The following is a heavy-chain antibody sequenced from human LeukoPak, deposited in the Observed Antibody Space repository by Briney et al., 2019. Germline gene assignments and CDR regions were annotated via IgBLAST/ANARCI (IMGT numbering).Heavy chain of an antibody. V-gene: IGHV3-23*01. CDR3: ARGGYSYGFLVY. Sequence: AGGSLRLSCAASGFTFSSYAMSWVRQAPGKGLEWVSAISGSGGSTYYADSVKGRFTISRDNSKNTLYLQMGSLRAEDMAVYYCARGGYSYGFLVYWGQGTLVTVSS. CDR1: GFTFSSYA. CDR2: ISGSGGST. D-gene: IGHD5-18*01. J-gene: IGHJ4*02.